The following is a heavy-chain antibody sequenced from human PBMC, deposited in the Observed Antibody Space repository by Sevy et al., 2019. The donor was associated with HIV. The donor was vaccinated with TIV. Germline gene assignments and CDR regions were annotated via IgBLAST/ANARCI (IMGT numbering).Heavy chain of an antibody. D-gene: IGHD6-19*01. V-gene: IGHV3-33*01. CDR3: AREDIRVAGIGYYFHS. CDR1: GFSISGYD. J-gene: IGHJ4*02. CDR2: IWYDGTNK. Sequence: GESLKISCAASGFSISGYDMHWVRQAPGKGLEWVAVIWYDGTNKEYADSVKGRFTISRDNSKNTLYLQMNSLRAEDTAVYYCAREDIRVAGIGYYFHSWGQGTLVTVSS.